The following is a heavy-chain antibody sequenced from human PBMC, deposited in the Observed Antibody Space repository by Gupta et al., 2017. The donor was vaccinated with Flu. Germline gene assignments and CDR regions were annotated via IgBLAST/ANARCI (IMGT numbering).Heavy chain of an antibody. D-gene: IGHD5-18*01. CDR1: FDYYT. CDR2: ISWDGGST. J-gene: IGHJ4*02. CDR3: AKGRGYSYGYLDY. Sequence: FDYYTMHWVRQAPGKGLEWVSLISWDGGSTYYADSVKGRFTISRDNSKNSLYLQMNSLRTEDTALYYCAKGRGYSYGYLDYWGQGTLVTVSS. V-gene: IGHV3-43*01.